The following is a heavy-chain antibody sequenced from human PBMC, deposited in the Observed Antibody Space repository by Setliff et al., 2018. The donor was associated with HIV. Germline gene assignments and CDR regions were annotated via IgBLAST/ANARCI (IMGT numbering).Heavy chain of an antibody. V-gene: IGHV3-48*04. CDR2: ITGSSDTI. CDR3: AREGITGTTLHPY. D-gene: IGHD1-7*01. J-gene: IGHJ4*02. CDR1: GFRFRSYW. Sequence: GGSLRLSCAASGFRFRSYWMSWFRQAPGKGLEWVSYITGSSDTIYYADSVKGRFTISRDNAKNSLYLQMNTLRAEDTAVYYCAREGITGTTLHPYWGQGTLVTVSS.